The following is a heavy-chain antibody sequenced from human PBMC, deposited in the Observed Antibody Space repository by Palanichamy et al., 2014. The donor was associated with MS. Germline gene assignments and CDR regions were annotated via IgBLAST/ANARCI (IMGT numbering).Heavy chain of an antibody. J-gene: IGHJ4*02. Sequence: SSTYAQKFQGRITMTADRSTRTIYMDLRSLRSEDTAVYFCARGNSSSAFDYWGQGTLVTVSS. CDR2: SS. CDR3: ARGNSSSAFDY. V-gene: IGHV1-46*01. D-gene: IGHD2-2*01.